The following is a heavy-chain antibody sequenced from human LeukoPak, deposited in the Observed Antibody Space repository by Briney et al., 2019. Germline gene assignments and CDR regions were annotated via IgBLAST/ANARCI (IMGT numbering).Heavy chain of an antibody. D-gene: IGHD1-26*01. Sequence: LSLTCTVSGDSISADGHFWAWVRQAPGKGLEWVAVIWYDGSSKYYTDSVKGRFTISRDNSKNTLYLQMNSLRAEDTAVYYCAKPTEGSGSFLINYWGQGTLVTVSS. CDR2: IWYDGSSK. V-gene: IGHV3-33*06. J-gene: IGHJ4*02. CDR3: AKPTEGSGSFLINY. CDR1: GDSISADGHF.